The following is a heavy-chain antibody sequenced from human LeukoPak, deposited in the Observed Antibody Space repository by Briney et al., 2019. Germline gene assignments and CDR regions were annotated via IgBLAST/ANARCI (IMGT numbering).Heavy chain of an antibody. CDR1: VFTFSSYE. J-gene: IGHJ6*04. D-gene: IGHD3-10*02. V-gene: IGHV3-48*03. CDR3: AELGITMIGGV. Sequence: GGSLRLSCAASVFTFSSYEMNWVRQAPGKGLEGVSYISSSGSTIYYADSVKGRFTISRDNAKNSLYLQMNSLRAEDTAVYYCAELGITMIGGVWGKGTTVTISS. CDR2: ISSSGSTI.